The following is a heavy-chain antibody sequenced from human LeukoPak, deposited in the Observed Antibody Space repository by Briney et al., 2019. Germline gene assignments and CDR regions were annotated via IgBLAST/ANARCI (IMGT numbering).Heavy chain of an antibody. Sequence: QSGGSLRLSCEASGFTFSAYAMTWVRQAPGKGLVRVSRINSDGSSTSYADSVKGRFTISRDNAKNTLYLQMNSLRAEDTAVYYCARGLLDYWGQGTLVTVSS. V-gene: IGHV3-74*01. CDR3: ARGLLDY. D-gene: IGHD1-26*01. J-gene: IGHJ4*02. CDR2: INSDGSST. CDR1: GFTFSAYA.